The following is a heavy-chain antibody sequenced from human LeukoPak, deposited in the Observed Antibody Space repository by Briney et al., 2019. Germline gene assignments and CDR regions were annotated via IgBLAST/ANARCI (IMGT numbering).Heavy chain of an antibody. Sequence: ASVKVSCKASGYTFTGYYIHWVRQAPGQGLEWMGWINPNSGGTNYAQKFQGRVTMTRDTSISTAYMELSRLRSDDTAVYYCARQTHYYDSSGYYYEFNNGLDYWGQGTLVTVSS. V-gene: IGHV1-2*02. CDR1: GYTFTGYY. D-gene: IGHD3-22*01. CDR3: ARQTHYYDSSGYYYEFNNGLDY. J-gene: IGHJ4*02. CDR2: INPNSGGT.